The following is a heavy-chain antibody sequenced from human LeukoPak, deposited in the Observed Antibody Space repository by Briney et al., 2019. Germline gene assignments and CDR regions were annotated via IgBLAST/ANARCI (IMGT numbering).Heavy chain of an antibody. J-gene: IGHJ4*02. CDR1: GYTFTGYW. D-gene: IGHD3-10*01. V-gene: IGHV1-46*01. CDR2: ISPSGGST. Sequence: ASVKVSCKAFGYTFTGYWMHWVRQAPGQGPEWMGVISPSGGSTIYAQKFKGRVTLTRDMSTSTDYLELSSLRSEDTAVYYCERFPLSGSYYNVFDYWGQGTLVTVSS. CDR3: ERFPLSGSYYNVFDY.